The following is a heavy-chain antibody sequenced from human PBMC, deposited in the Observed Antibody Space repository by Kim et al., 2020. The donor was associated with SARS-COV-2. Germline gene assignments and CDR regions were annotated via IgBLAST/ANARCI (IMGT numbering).Heavy chain of an antibody. D-gene: IGHD1-26*01. CDR3: ATKPWAGDAFDI. V-gene: IGHV3-48*03. J-gene: IGHJ3*02. Sequence: YYADSVEGRFTISRDNAKNSLYLQMNSLRAEDTAVYYCATKPWAGDAFDIWGQGTMVTVSS.